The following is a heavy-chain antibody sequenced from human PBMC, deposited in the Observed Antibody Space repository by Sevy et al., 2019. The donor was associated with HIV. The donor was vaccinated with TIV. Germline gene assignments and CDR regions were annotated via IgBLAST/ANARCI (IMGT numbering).Heavy chain of an antibody. CDR2: IKQDGSEK. Sequence: GGCLRLSCAASGFTFSSYWMSWVRQAPGKGLEWVANIKQDGSEKYYVDSVKGRFTISRDNAKNSLYLQMNSLRAEDTAVYYCARRIAARPHDAFDIWGQGTMVTVSS. CDR3: ARRIAARPHDAFDI. CDR1: GFTFSSYW. V-gene: IGHV3-7*01. J-gene: IGHJ3*02. D-gene: IGHD6-6*01.